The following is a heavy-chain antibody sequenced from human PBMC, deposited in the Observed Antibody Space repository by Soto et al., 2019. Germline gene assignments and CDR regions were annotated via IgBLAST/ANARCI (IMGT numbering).Heavy chain of an antibody. V-gene: IGHV3-30*03. CDR3: ARDRSHTWASDY. CDR2: ISYDGSDE. D-gene: IGHD6-13*01. J-gene: IGHJ4*02. CDR1: GFIFSSHG. Sequence: QVQLVESGGTVVQPGRSLRLSCVASGFIFSSHGMHWDRQAPGKGLEWVAVISYDGSDEHYADSVKGRFTISRDSPKNTLFLQMDSLTAEDTAVYYCARDRSHTWASDYWGQGTLVTVSS.